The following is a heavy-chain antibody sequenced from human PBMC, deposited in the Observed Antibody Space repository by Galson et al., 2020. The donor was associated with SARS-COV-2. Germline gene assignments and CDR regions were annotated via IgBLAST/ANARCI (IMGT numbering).Heavy chain of an antibody. V-gene: IGHV1-2*04. CDR3: ARERGPDILTGYYSQDIPYYYYYGMDV. D-gene: IGHD3-9*01. CDR1: GYTFTGYY. CDR2: INPNSGGT. J-gene: IGHJ6*02. Sequence: ASVKVSCKASGYTFTGYYMHWVRQAPGPGLEWMGWINPNSGGTNYAQKFQGWVTMTRDTSISTAYMELSRLRSDDTAVYYCARERGPDILTGYYSQDIPYYYYYGMDVWGQGTTVTVSS.